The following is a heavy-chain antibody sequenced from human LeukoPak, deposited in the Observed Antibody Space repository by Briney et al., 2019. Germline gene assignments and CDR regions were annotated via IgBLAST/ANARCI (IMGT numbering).Heavy chain of an antibody. CDR1: GYTFSDYY. V-gene: IGHV1-2*02. CDR2: INPNNGST. Sequence: GASVKVSCKASGYTFSDYYIHWVRQAPGQVLEWMGWINPNNGSTIYAQKFQGRVTMTRDTAISTVYMDLSRLTSDDTAVYVCARVYITVGERTDYWGQGTLITVSS. D-gene: IGHD3-16*01. CDR3: ARVYITVGERTDY. J-gene: IGHJ4*02.